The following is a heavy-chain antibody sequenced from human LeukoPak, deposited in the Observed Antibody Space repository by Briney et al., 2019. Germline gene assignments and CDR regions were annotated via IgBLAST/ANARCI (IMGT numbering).Heavy chain of an antibody. CDR3: ARGGGLAMAATEPPPDY. Sequence: PGGSLRLSCAASGFTVSSKYMSWVRQAPGKGLEWVSTIYGGGNTYYADSVKGRFTISRDNSKNTLYLQMNSLRAEDTALYFCARGGGLAMAATEPPPDYWGQGTLVTVSS. CDR2: IYGGGNT. CDR1: GFTVSSKY. V-gene: IGHV3-53*01. D-gene: IGHD1-26*01. J-gene: IGHJ4*02.